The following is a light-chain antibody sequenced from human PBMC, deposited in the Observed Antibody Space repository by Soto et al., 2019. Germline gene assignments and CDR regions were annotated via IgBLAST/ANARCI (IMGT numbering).Light chain of an antibody. CDR1: AVPKQY. CDR3: QSADNSGIYYV. CDR2: KDT. V-gene: IGLV3-25*02. J-gene: IGLJ1*01. Sequence: SYELTQPPSVSVSPGQTARITCSGDAVPKQYAYWYQQKPGQAPILVIYKDTERPSGIPERFSGSSSGTTVTLTISGVQAGDEADYYWQSADNSGIYYVFGTGTKVTVL.